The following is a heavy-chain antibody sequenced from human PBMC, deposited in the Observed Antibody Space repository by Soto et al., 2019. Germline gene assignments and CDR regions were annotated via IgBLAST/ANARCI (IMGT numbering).Heavy chain of an antibody. D-gene: IGHD6-19*01. J-gene: IGHJ4*02. CDR2: IFSNDEK. Sequence: SGPTLVNPTETLTLTCTVSGFSLSNARMGVSWIRQPPGEALEWLAHIFSNDEKSYSTSLKSRLTISKDTSKSQVVLTMTNMDPVDTATYYCARIRYSSGWIDYWGQGTLVTVSS. CDR3: ARIRYSSGWIDY. V-gene: IGHV2-26*01. CDR1: GFSLSNARMG.